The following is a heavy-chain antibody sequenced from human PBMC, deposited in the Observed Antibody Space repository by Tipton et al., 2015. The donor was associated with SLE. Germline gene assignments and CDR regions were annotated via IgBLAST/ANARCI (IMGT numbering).Heavy chain of an antibody. D-gene: IGHD3-10*01. Sequence: GRFTISRDNAKNSLFLQMNSLRAEDTAVYYCVRDSPRGGFDYWGQGTLVTVDS. J-gene: IGHJ4*02. V-gene: IGHV3-21*06. CDR3: VRDSPRGGFDY.